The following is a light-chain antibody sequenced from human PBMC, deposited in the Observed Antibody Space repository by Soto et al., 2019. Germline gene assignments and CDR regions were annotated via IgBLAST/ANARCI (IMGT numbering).Light chain of an antibody. V-gene: IGLV1-47*01. Sequence: QSVLTQPPSASGTPGQRVTISCSGSSSNIGSNYVYWYQQLPGTAPKLLIYTNNQRPSGVPDRFSGSRSGTSASLAISGLRSEDEAEYYCAAWDDSLSVYVFGTGTKVTVL. CDR3: AAWDDSLSVYV. J-gene: IGLJ1*01. CDR1: SSNIGSNY. CDR2: TNN.